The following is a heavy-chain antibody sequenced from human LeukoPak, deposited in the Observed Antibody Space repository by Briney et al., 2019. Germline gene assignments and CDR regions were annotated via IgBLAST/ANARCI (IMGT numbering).Heavy chain of an antibody. V-gene: IGHV4-59*01. CDR3: ASRDGYNSFGY. CDR2: IYYSGST. CDR1: GGSIRSYY. J-gene: IGHJ4*02. D-gene: IGHD5-24*01. Sequence: SETLSLTCTVSGGSIRSYYWSWIRQPPGKGLEYIGYIYYSGSTNYNPSLKSRVTISLDTSWNQFSLRLSSVTAADTAVYYCASRDGYNSFGYWGQGTLVTVSS.